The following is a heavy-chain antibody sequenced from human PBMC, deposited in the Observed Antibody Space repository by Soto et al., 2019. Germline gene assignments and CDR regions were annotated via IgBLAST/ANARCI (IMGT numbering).Heavy chain of an antibody. CDR2: INSYGTVI. CDR1: GFTFSSYE. CDR3: GSAHKLYYFDY. Sequence: QVVESGGGLVQPGGSLRLSCAASGFTFSSYEMNWVRQAPGKGLEWVSYINSYGTVIYYADSVKGRFTISRDNAKNSLYLQMNSLRAEDTAVYYCGSAHKLYYFDYWGQGTLVTVPS. V-gene: IGHV3-48*03. J-gene: IGHJ4*02. D-gene: IGHD3-10*01.